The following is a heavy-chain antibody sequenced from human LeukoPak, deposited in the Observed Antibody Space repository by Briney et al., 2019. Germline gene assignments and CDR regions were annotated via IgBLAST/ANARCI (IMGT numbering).Heavy chain of an antibody. CDR2: INHSGST. V-gene: IGHV4-34*01. Sequence: KPSETLSLTCAVYGGSFSGYYWSWVRQPPGKGLEWIGEINHSGSTNYNPSLKSRVTISVDTSKNQFSLKLSSVTAADTAVYYCARLALDIVVVPAAIDYYGMDVWGQGTTVTVSS. CDR1: GGSFSGYY. CDR3: ARLALDIVVVPAAIDYYGMDV. D-gene: IGHD2-2*02. J-gene: IGHJ6*02.